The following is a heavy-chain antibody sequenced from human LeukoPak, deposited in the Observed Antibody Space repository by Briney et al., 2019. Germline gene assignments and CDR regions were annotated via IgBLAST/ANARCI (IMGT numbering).Heavy chain of an antibody. CDR3: ARAATWFGELFPGAADV. D-gene: IGHD3-10*01. Sequence: PSETLSLTCTVSGGSISSGGYYWSWIRQHPGKGLEWIGYIYYSGSTYYNPSLKSRVTISVDTSKNQFSLKLSSVTAADTAVYYCARAATWFGELFPGAADVWGQGTTVTVSS. CDR2: IYYSGST. V-gene: IGHV4-31*03. CDR1: GGSISSGGYY. J-gene: IGHJ6*02.